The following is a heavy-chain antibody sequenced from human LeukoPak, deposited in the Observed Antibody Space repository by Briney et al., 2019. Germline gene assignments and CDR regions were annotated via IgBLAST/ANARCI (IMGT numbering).Heavy chain of an antibody. Sequence: PGGSLRLSCAASEFTFSSYSMNWVRQAPGKGLEWVANIKQDGSEKYYVDSVKGRFTISRDNAKNSLYLQINSLRAEDTAVYYCARNSVAYCSGGSCYPVGAFDIWGQGTVVTVSS. CDR3: ARNSVAYCSGGSCYPVGAFDI. V-gene: IGHV3-7*01. D-gene: IGHD2-15*01. J-gene: IGHJ3*02. CDR2: IKQDGSEK. CDR1: EFTFSSYS.